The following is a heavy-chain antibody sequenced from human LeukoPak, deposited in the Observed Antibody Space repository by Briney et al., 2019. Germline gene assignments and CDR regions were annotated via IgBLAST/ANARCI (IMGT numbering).Heavy chain of an antibody. CDR3: ARDRGIAVAQWVLDY. CDR2: IIPIFGTA. V-gene: IGHV1-69*05. J-gene: IGHJ4*02. D-gene: IGHD6-19*01. CDR1: GGTFSSYA. Sequence: SVKVSCKASGGTFSSYAISWVRQAPGQGLEWMGRIIPIFGTANYAQKFQGRVTITTDESTSTAYMELSSLRSEDTAVYYYARDRGIAVAQWVLDYWGQGTLVTVSS.